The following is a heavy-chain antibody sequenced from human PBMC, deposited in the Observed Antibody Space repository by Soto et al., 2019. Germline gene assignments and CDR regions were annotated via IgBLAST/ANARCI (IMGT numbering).Heavy chain of an antibody. J-gene: IGHJ5*02. V-gene: IGHV3-53*01. Sequence: EVQLVESGGGLIQPGGSLRLSCAASGFTVSSNYMSWVRQAPGKGLEWVSVIYSGGSTYYADSVKGRFTISRDNSKNTLYLQMNRLRAEDTAVYYCARVGAAAGGNWFDPWGQGTLVTVSS. CDR2: IYSGGST. CDR1: GFTVSSNY. CDR3: ARVGAAAGGNWFDP. D-gene: IGHD6-13*01.